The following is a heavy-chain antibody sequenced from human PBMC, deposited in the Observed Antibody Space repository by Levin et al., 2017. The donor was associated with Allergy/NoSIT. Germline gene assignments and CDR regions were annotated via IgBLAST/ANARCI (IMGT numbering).Heavy chain of an antibody. J-gene: IGHJ4*02. CDR2: IHPYTGDT. Sequence: GESLKISCKASGYTFVDHYMHWVRQAPGQGLEWMGWIHPYTGDTKYAQNFQVRVTVTRDTSLNTAYLTLSGLRSDDTAIYYCARSYCGGRSCLWFFDYWGQGSLVTVSS. CDR1: GYTFVDHY. D-gene: IGHD2-15*01. CDR3: ARSYCGGRSCLWFFDY. V-gene: IGHV1-2*02.